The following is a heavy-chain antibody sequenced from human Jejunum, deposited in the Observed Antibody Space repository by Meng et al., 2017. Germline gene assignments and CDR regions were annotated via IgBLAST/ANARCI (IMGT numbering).Heavy chain of an antibody. Sequence: GESLKISCAASGFTFSSFAMVWVRQAPGKGLEWVAVVSYDGSNKFYADSVKGRFTVSRDNSKNTLYLQMDSLRVEDTAVYYCARAYYDGSGRFDFWGQGTRVT. V-gene: IGHV3-30*01. CDR2: VSYDGSNK. D-gene: IGHD3-22*01. CDR1: GFTFSSFA. CDR3: ARAYYDGSGRFDF. J-gene: IGHJ4*02.